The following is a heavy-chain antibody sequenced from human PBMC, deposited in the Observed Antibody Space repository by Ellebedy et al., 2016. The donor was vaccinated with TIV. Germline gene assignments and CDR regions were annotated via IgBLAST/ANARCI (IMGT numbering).Heavy chain of an antibody. CDR2: IYNDGSST. CDR1: GFTFSRYW. CDR3: AKEAYDILTGSEMFGVDV. V-gene: IGHV3-74*01. Sequence: HTGGSLRLSCAASGFTFSRYWMHWVRQTPGKGLEWVSRIYNDGSSTTYADSVKGRFTISRDNSMSTLYLHMNSLRPDDTAVYFCAKEAYDILTGSEMFGVDVWGQGTTVTVSS. J-gene: IGHJ6*02. D-gene: IGHD3-9*01.